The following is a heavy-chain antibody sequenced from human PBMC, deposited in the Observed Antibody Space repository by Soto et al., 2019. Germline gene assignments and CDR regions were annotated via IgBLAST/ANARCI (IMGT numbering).Heavy chain of an antibody. CDR1: GFTFSSSG. J-gene: IGHJ4*02. D-gene: IGHD5-12*01. V-gene: IGHV3-23*01. CDR2: ITDSGGST. CDR3: AKDSGWLHYY. Sequence: GGSLRLSCAASGFTFSSSGMSWVRQAPGKGLEWVSGITDSGGSTYYVDSVKGRFAISRDNSKNTLSLEMNSLRAEDTAVYYCAKDSGWLHYYWGQGTLVTVSS.